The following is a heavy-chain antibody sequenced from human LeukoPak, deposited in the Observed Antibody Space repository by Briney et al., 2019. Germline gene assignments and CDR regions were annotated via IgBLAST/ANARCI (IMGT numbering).Heavy chain of an antibody. Sequence: ASVKVSCKASGYTFTGYYMHWVRQAPGQGLEWMGWINPNSGGTNYAQKFQGRVTMTRDTSISTAYMELSRLRSDDTAVYYCVRGPLSTVTRTYFDYWGQGTLVTVSS. J-gene: IGHJ4*02. V-gene: IGHV1-2*02. CDR3: VRGPLSTVTRTYFDY. CDR2: INPNSGGT. CDR1: GYTFTGYY. D-gene: IGHD4-17*01.